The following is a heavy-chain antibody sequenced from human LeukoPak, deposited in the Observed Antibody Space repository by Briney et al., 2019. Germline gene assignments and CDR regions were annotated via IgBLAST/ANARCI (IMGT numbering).Heavy chain of an antibody. J-gene: IGHJ4*02. Sequence: SETLSLTCTVSGGSISNDYWSWVRQPPGEGLEWIGYIYYSGSTTYNPSLKSRVTISVDTSKNQFSLKLSSVTAADTAVYYCARRALVHYFDYWGQGTLVTVSS. CDR2: IYYSGST. CDR3: ARRALVHYFDY. V-gene: IGHV4-59*08. CDR1: GGSISNDY. D-gene: IGHD2-21*01.